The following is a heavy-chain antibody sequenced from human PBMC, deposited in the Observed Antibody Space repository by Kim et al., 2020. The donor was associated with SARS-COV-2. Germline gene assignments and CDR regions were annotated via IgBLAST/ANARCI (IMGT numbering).Heavy chain of an antibody. CDR2: ISDDGSNT. J-gene: IGHJ4*02. Sequence: GGSLRLSCAASGFTFSSYAMHWVRQAPGKGLEWVAVISDDGSNTYYADSVKGRFTISRDNSKNTLYLQMNSLRAEDTAVYYCARGLGGYKTYFDYWGQGTLVTVSS. D-gene: IGHD5-12*01. CDR3: ARGLGGYKTYFDY. V-gene: IGHV3-30*04. CDR1: GFTFSSYA.